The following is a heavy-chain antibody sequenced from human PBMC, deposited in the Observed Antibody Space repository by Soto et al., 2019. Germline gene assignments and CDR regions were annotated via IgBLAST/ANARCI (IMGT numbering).Heavy chain of an antibody. CDR3: ARVWGSSSPIFDY. CDR2: IYHSGST. CDR1: GGSISSGGYS. J-gene: IGHJ4*02. Sequence: SETLTLTCAVSGGSISSGGYSWSWIRQPPGKGLEWIGYIYHSGSTYYNPSLKSRVTISVDRSNNQFSLKLSSVTAADTAVYYCARVWGSSSPIFDYWGQGTLVTVSS. D-gene: IGHD6-6*01. V-gene: IGHV4-30-2*01.